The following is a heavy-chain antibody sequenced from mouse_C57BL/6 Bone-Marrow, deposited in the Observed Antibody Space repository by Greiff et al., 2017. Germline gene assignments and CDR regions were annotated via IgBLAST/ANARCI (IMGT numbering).Heavy chain of an antibody. Sequence: QVQLQQPGAELVKPGASVKLSCKASGCTFTSYWMHWVKQRPGQGLEWIGMIHPNSGSTNYNEKFKSKATLTVDKSSSTAYMQLSSLTSEDSAVYYCARFSHYYGSSYYAMDYWGQGTSVTVSS. CDR2: IHPNSGST. V-gene: IGHV1-64*01. CDR1: GCTFTSYW. J-gene: IGHJ4*01. CDR3: ARFSHYYGSSYYAMDY. D-gene: IGHD1-1*01.